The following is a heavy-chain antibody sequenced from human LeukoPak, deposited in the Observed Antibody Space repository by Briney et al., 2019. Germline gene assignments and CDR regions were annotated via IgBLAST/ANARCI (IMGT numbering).Heavy chain of an antibody. CDR2: INWNGGST. D-gene: IGHD3-16*01. J-gene: IGHJ3*02. CDR3: ARSLGVGPYDASDI. CDR1: GFTFDDYG. V-gene: IGHV3-20*01. Sequence: RPGGSLRLSCAASGFTFDDYGMSWVRQAPGKGLEWVSGINWNGGSTGYADSVKGRFTISRDNAKNSLYLQMNSLRAEDTALYHCARSLGVGPYDASDIWGQGTMVTVSS.